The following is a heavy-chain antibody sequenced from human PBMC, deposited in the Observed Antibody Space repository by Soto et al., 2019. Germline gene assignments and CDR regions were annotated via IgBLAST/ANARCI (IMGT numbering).Heavy chain of an antibody. D-gene: IGHD5-12*01. CDR3: ARYSGYDGRGYYFDY. CDR2: IYYSGST. Sequence: SETLSLTCTVSGGSISSYYWSWIRQPPGKGLEWIGYIYYSGSTNYNPSLKSRVTISVDTSKNQFSLKLSSVTAADTAVYYCARYSGYDGRGYYFDYWGQGTLVTVSS. CDR1: GGSISSYY. J-gene: IGHJ4*02. V-gene: IGHV4-59*01.